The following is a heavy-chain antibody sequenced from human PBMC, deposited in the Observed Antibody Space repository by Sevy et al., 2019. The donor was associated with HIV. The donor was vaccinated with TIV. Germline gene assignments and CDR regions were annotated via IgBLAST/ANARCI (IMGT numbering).Heavy chain of an antibody. Sequence: SETLSFTCTVSGGSISSYYWIWIRQPPGKGLEWIGYLDYSGSTNYNPSLKGRVSISVDTSKNPISLKMTSVTAADTAVYYCARAGGSTDWGMDVWGQGTTVTVSS. CDR2: LDYSGST. V-gene: IGHV4-59*13. CDR1: GGSISSYY. CDR3: ARAGGSTDWGMDV. J-gene: IGHJ6*02. D-gene: IGHD2-2*01.